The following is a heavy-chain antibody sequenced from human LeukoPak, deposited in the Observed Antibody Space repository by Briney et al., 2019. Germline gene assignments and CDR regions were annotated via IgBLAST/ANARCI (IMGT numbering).Heavy chain of an antibody. CDR2: IYYSGST. D-gene: IGHD5-18*01. CDR1: GGSISSGDYY. CDR3: ARDTAMVGFDY. J-gene: IGHJ4*02. Sequence: PSQTLSLTCTVSGGSISSGDYYWSWIRQPPGKGLEWIGYIYYSGSTYYNPSLTSQVTISVDTSKDQFSLKLSSATAADTAVYYCARDTAMVGFDYWGQGTLVTVSS. V-gene: IGHV4-30-4*01.